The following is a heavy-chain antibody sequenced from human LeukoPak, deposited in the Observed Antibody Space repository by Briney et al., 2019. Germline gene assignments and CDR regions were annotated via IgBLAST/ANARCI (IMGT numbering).Heavy chain of an antibody. CDR3: AKDSGGPDY. J-gene: IGHJ4*02. Sequence: PGGSLRLSCAASGFTFSSYGMHWVRQAPGKGLEWVAVISYDGSNKYYADSVKGRFTISRDNSKNTLYLQMNSLRAGDTAVYYCAKDSGGPDYWGQGTLVTVSS. D-gene: IGHD4-23*01. V-gene: IGHV3-30*18. CDR2: ISYDGSNK. CDR1: GFTFSSYG.